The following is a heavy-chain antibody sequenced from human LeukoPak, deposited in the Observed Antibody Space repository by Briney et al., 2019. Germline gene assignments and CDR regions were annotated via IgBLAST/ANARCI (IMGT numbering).Heavy chain of an antibody. V-gene: IGHV3-66*02. D-gene: IGHD6-19*01. CDR2: IYSAGSI. CDR3: ARDWGSGWYYFDY. Sequence: GGSLRLSCAASGFTVSSNYMSWVRQAPGKGLEWVSGIYSAGSIYHADSVKGRFTISRDNSKNTLYLQMNSLRAADTAMYYCARDWGSGWYYFDYWGQGTLVTVSS. CDR1: GFTVSSNY. J-gene: IGHJ4*02.